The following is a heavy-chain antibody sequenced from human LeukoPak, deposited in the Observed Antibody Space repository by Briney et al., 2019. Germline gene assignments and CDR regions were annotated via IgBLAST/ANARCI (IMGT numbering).Heavy chain of an antibody. CDR2: ISGDGDST. D-gene: IGHD3-3*01. CDR1: GFTFSINT. Sequence: GGSLRLSCAASGFTFSINTMSWVRQAPGKGLEWVSAISGDGDSTYYADSVKGRFTISRDNSKNTLYLQMNSLRAEDTALYFCAKDLGSRYYDFEGYFDHWGQGTLVTVSS. CDR3: AKDLGSRYYDFEGYFDH. J-gene: IGHJ4*02. V-gene: IGHV3-23*01.